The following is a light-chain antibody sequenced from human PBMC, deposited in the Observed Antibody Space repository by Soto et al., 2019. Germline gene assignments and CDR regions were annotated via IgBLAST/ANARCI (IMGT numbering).Light chain of an antibody. CDR2: DTS. CDR1: QDIDDY. V-gene: IGKV1-33*01. J-gene: IGKJ4*01. CDR3: QQYHTLVT. Sequence: DIQMTQSPSSLSASLGDRVTITCQASQDIDDYFNWYQLKPGRAPKLLIYDTSHLHTGVPSRFSGAGSGTDFSFTISRLQPEDVATYYCQQYHTLVTFGGGTKVEIK.